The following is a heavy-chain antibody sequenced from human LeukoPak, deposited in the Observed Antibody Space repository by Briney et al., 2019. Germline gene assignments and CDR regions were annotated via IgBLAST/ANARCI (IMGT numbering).Heavy chain of an antibody. CDR2: IRYDGSNK. Sequence: PGGSLRLSCAASGFTFSSYGMHWVRQAPGKGLEWVAFIRYDGSNKYYADSVKGRFTISRDNSKNTLYLQMNSLRAEDTALYYCAKSRVVVAATLDYWGQGTLVTVSS. V-gene: IGHV3-30*02. CDR1: GFTFSSYG. J-gene: IGHJ4*02. D-gene: IGHD2-15*01. CDR3: AKSRVVVAATLDY.